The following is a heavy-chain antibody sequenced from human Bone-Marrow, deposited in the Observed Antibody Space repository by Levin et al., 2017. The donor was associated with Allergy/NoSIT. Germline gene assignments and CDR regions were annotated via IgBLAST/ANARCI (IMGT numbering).Heavy chain of an antibody. CDR2: ISWNSGSI. Sequence: SLKISCAASGFTFDDYAMHWVRQAPGKGLEWVSGISWNSGSIGYADSVKGRFTISRDNAKNSLYLQMNSLRAEDTALYYCAKEGRDGYNWSYFDYWGQGTLVTVSS. J-gene: IGHJ4*02. V-gene: IGHV3-9*01. CDR1: GFTFDDYA. CDR3: AKEGRDGYNWSYFDY. D-gene: IGHD5-24*01.